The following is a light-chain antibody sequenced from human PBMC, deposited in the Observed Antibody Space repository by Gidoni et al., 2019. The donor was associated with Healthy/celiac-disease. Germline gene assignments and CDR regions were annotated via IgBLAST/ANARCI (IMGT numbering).Light chain of an antibody. CDR1: QSVSSSY. CDR2: GAS. Sequence: PGERVTLTCRASQSVSSSYLTWYQQKPGQAPRLLIYGASTRATGIPARFSVSGSGTDFTLTISSLQPEDFAVYYCQQDYNLPWTFGQGTKVEIK. J-gene: IGKJ1*01. CDR3: QQDYNLPWT. V-gene: IGKV3D-7*01.